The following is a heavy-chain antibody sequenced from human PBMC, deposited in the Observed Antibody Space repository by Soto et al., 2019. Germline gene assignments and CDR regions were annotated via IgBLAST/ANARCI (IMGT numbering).Heavy chain of an antibody. D-gene: IGHD3-22*01. CDR1: GGTFSSYA. V-gene: IGHV1-69*13. CDR2: IIPIFGTA. J-gene: IGHJ6*02. Sequence: SVKVSCKASGGTFSSYAISWVRQAPGQGLEWMGGIIPIFGTANYAQKFQGRVTITADESTSTAYMELSSLRSEDTAVYYCARTYYYDISGYYYAYYYYGMDVWGQGTTVTVSS. CDR3: ARTYYYDISGYYYAYYYYGMDV.